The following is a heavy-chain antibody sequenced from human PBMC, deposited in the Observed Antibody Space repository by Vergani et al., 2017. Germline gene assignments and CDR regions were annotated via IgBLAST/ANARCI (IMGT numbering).Heavy chain of an antibody. V-gene: IGHV4-4*09. CDR2: IYTSGST. CDR1: GGSISSYY. D-gene: IGHD3-22*01. J-gene: IGHJ4*02. CDR3: AKGRRFWEWFAPLRPTTTSGYYYG. Sequence: QVQLQESGPGLVKPSETLSLTCTVSGGSISSYYWSWIRQPPGKGLEWIGYIYTSGSTNYNPSLKSRVTISVDTSKNQFSLKLSSVTAADTAVYYCAKGRRFWEWFAPLRPTTTSGYYYGWGQGTLVTVSS.